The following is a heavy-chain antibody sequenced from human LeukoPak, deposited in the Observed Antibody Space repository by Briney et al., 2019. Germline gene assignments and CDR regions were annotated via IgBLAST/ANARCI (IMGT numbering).Heavy chain of an antibody. CDR3: ARQAKMATTTGPFDY. CDR1: GYSFTSYW. D-gene: IGHD5-24*01. V-gene: IGHV5-51*01. J-gene: IGHJ4*02. Sequence: GESLKISCKGSGYSFTSYWIGWVRQMPGKGLEWMGIIYPGDSDTRYSPSFQGQVTISADKSISTAYLQWSSLKASDTAMYYCARQAKMATTTGPFDYWGQGTLVTVSS. CDR2: IYPGDSDT.